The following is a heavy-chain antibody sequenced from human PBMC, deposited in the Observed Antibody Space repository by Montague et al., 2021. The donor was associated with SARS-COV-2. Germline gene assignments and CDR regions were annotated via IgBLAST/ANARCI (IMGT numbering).Heavy chain of an antibody. CDR3: ARRKYSYGWGD. V-gene: IGHV4-39*01. CDR2: DDYSGNT. CDR1: GGPISGSSDY. Sequence: SETLSLTCTVTGGPISGSSDYWGWIRQSPGKGLEWIASDDYSGNTYYSPSLKSRLTISVDTSKNQFSLKLNSVTAADTALYYCARRKYSYGWGDWGQGTLVTVSS. J-gene: IGHJ4*02. D-gene: IGHD5-18*01.